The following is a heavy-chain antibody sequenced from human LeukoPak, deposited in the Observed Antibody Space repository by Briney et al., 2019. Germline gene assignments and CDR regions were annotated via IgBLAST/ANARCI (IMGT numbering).Heavy chain of an antibody. CDR2: IYPSDSDT. CDR1: GYSFTSYW. Sequence: GESLKISCKGSGYSFTSYWIGWARQMPGKGLEWMGIIYPSDSDTRYSPSFQGQVTISADKSISTAYLQWSSLKASDTAMYYCARQRRNGGIAASNDAFDIWGQGTMVTVSS. J-gene: IGHJ3*02. CDR3: ARQRRNGGIAASNDAFDI. D-gene: IGHD6-13*01. V-gene: IGHV5-51*01.